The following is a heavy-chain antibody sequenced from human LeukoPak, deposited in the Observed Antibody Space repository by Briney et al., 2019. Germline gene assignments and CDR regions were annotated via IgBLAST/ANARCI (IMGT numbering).Heavy chain of an antibody. CDR1: GFTFITYS. V-gene: IGHV3-21*01. CDR3: VRAVSSSSYYWDY. CDR2: ISGDSTYI. D-gene: IGHD6-13*01. J-gene: IGHJ4*02. Sequence: GGSLRLSCAASGFTFITYSLIWVRQAPGKGLEWVSSISGDSTYIFYADSVKGRFTISRDNAKNSLFLQMSGLRAEDTAVYYCVRAVSSSSYYWDYWGQGTLVTVSS.